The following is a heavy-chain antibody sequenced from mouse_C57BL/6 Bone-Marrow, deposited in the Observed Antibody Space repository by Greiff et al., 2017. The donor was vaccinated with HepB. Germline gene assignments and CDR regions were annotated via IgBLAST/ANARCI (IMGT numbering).Heavy chain of an antibody. CDR2: IDPSDSYT. D-gene: IGHD3-2*02. CDR1: GYTFTSYW. CDR3: AREGLDSSGARFAY. J-gene: IGHJ3*01. Sequence: QVQLQQPGAELVMPGASVKLSCKASGYTFTSYWMHWVKQRPGQGLEWIGEIDPSDSYTNYNQKFKGKSTLTVDKSSSTAYMQLSSLTSEDSAVYYWAREGLDSSGARFAYWGQGTRVTVSA. V-gene: IGHV1-69*01.